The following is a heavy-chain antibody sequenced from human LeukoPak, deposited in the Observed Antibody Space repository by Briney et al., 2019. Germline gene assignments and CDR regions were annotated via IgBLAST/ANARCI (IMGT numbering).Heavy chain of an antibody. V-gene: IGHV3-30*02. CDR1: GFTFSNYG. D-gene: IGHD4-17*01. CDR3: AKEEGYGDLGY. Sequence: GGSLRLSCAASGFTFSNYGMHWVRQAPGKGLEWVAFIRYDGSSKYYADSVKGRFTISRDNSKNTLYLQMNSLRAEDTAVYYCAKEEGYGDLGYWGQGTLVTVSS. J-gene: IGHJ4*02. CDR2: IRYDGSSK.